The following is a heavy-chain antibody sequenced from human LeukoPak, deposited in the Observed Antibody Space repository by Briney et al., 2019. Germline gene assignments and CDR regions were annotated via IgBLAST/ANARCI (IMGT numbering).Heavy chain of an antibody. CDR3: AREEMPGKFDY. Sequence: SETLSLTCTVSGGSISSYYWSWIRQPPGKGLEWIGEIYHSGNTNYNPSLKSRAAISLDKSSNQFSLRLTSVTAADTAMYFCAREEMPGKFDYWGQGTLVTVSS. CDR2: IYHSGNT. J-gene: IGHJ4*02. CDR1: GGSISSYY. V-gene: IGHV4-59*12. D-gene: IGHD1-26*01.